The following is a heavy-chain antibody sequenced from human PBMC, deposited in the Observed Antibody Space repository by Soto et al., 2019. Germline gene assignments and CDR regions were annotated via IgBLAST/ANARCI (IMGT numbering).Heavy chain of an antibody. CDR3: ARKVLAAPPRFDP. J-gene: IGHJ5*02. D-gene: IGHD6-13*01. V-gene: IGHV1-2*02. CDR2: INPNSGGT. Sequence: GASVKVSCKASGYTFTGYYMHWVRQAPGQGLEWMGWINPNSGGTNYAQKFQGRVTMTRDTSISTAYMELSRLRSDDTAVYYCARKVLAAPPRFDPWGQGTLVTVSS. CDR1: GYTFTGYY.